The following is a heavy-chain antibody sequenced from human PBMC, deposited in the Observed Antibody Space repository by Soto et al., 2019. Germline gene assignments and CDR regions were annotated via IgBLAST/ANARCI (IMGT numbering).Heavy chain of an antibody. J-gene: IGHJ4*02. CDR1: GLTFSSYS. Sequence: GGSLRLSCAASGLTFSSYSMNWVRQAPGKGLEWDSYISSSSSTIYYADSVKGRFTISRDNAKNSLYLQMNSLRAEDTAVYYCARGAYYYDSSGLSDWGQGTLVTISS. CDR3: ARGAYYYDSSGLSD. V-gene: IGHV3-48*01. D-gene: IGHD3-22*01. CDR2: ISSSSSTI.